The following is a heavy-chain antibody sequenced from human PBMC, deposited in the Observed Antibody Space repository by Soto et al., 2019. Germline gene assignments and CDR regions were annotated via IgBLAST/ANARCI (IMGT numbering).Heavy chain of an antibody. CDR3: AKVSSSWYAGFFDL. J-gene: IGHJ4*02. Sequence: GGSLRLSCAASGFTFNSYGMHWVRQAPGKGLEWVVVISFDGRNTYYADSVKGRFTISRDNSKNTLYLQMTSLRAEDTAVYYCAKVSSSWYAGFFDLWGQGTLVTVSS. V-gene: IGHV3-30*18. CDR1: GFTFNSYG. CDR2: ISFDGRNT. D-gene: IGHD6-13*01.